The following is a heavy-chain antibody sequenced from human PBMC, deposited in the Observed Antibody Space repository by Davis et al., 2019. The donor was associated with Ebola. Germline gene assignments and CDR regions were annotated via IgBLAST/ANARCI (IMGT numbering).Heavy chain of an antibody. CDR3: ARGNYGDYIVLYYYNMDV. J-gene: IGHJ6*02. Sequence: SETLSLTCTVSGGSITNYFWSWIRQPPGNGLEWIGNIHYLGNTNYNPSLKSRVTMSVDTSKNQFSLKLSSVTAADTAVYYCARGNYGDYIVLYYYNMDVWGQGTTVTVSS. CDR1: GGSITNYF. V-gene: IGHV4-59*01. CDR2: IHYLGNT. D-gene: IGHD4-17*01.